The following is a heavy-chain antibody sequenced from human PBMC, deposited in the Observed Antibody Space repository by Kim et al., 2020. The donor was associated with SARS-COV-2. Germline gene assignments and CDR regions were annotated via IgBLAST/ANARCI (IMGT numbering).Heavy chain of an antibody. CDR3: ARGRTLYWRPFDP. V-gene: IGHV4-34*01. Sequence: SHPSLKSRVTISVDTSKNQFSLKLISVTAADTSVYYCARGRTLYWRPFDPWGQGTLVTVSS. J-gene: IGHJ5*02. D-gene: IGHD2-15*01.